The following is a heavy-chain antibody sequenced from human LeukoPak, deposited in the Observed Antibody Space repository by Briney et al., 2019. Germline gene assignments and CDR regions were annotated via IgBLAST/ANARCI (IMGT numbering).Heavy chain of an antibody. CDR3: ARGPRDPTEYCSGGRCAPTYDV. CDR1: GFTFSNYE. D-gene: IGHD2-15*01. Sequence: GGPLRLSCAASGFTFSNYEMNWVRQAPGKGLEWVSYISSSGSYIHYADSVKGRFTISRDNAKNSLYLQMNSLRAEDTAVYYCARGPRDPTEYCSGGRCAPTYDVWGQGILVTVSS. V-gene: IGHV3-48*03. CDR2: ISSSGSYI. J-gene: IGHJ4*02.